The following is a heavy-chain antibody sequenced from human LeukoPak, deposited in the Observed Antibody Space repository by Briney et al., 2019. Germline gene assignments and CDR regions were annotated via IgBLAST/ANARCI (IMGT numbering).Heavy chain of an antibody. Sequence: SQTLSLTCAISGDSVSSNSAAWNWIRQSPSRCLEWLGRTYYRSKWYNDYAVSVKSRITINPDTSKNQFSLQLNSVTPEDTAVYYCARDRLWFGELPERYYYYYGMDVWGQGTTVTVSS. CDR2: TYYRSKWYN. D-gene: IGHD3-10*01. J-gene: IGHJ6*02. CDR3: ARDRLWFGELPERYYYYYGMDV. V-gene: IGHV6-1*01. CDR1: GDSVSSNSAA.